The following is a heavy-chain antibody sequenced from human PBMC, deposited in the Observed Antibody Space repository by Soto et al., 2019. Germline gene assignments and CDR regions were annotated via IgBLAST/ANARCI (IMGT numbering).Heavy chain of an antibody. CDR1: GFSLTTRGVG. CDR2: IYWDDDK. J-gene: IGHJ4*02. V-gene: IGHV2-5*02. Sequence: QITLNESGPTPVKPRQTLTLTCTFSGFSLTTRGVGVGWIRQSPGKAPEWLALIYWDDDKRYSPSLKSRLTITKNTSKHQVVLTMADLDPADTATYYCAHRVLRTVFGLVTTTAIYFDFWGQGTPVAVSS. D-gene: IGHD3-3*01. CDR3: AHRVLRTVFGLVTTTAIYFDF.